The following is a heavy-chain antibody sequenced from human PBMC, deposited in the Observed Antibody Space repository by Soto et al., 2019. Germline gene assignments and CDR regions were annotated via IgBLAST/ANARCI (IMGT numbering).Heavy chain of an antibody. J-gene: IGHJ4*02. Sequence: PGGSLRLSCAASGFTFSSYSMNWVRQAPGKGLEWVSSISSSSSYIYYADSVKGRFTISRDNAKNSLYLQMNSLRAEDTAVYYCARGSHPYYYDSSGYYYVPYYFDYWGQGTLVTSPQ. D-gene: IGHD3-22*01. V-gene: IGHV3-21*01. CDR1: GFTFSSYS. CDR2: ISSSSSYI. CDR3: ARGSHPYYYDSSGYYYVPYYFDY.